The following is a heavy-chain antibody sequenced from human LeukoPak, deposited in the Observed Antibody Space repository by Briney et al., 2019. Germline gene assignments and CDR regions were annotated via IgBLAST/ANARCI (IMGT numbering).Heavy chain of an antibody. CDR1: GYSISSGYY. Sequence: SETLSLTCTVSGYSISSGYYWSWIRQPPGKGLEWIGEINHRGSTNYNPSLKSRVTISVDTSRNSFSLELSSVTAADTAVYYCARVGYCGGDCYPFDYWGQGTLTTVSS. CDR3: ARVGYCGGDCYPFDY. CDR2: INHRGST. J-gene: IGHJ4*02. D-gene: IGHD2-21*02. V-gene: IGHV4-38-2*02.